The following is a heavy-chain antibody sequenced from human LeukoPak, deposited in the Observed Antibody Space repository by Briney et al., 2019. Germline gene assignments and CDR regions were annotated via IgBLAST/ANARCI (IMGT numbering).Heavy chain of an antibody. Sequence: GGSLRLSCAGSGFTFSIAWMTWVRQAPGKGLEWVSAISGSGGSTYYADSVKGRFTISRDNAKNSLYLQMNSLRAEDTAVYYCARESGYYLGSSAFDIWGQGTMVTVSS. D-gene: IGHD3-22*01. V-gene: IGHV3-23*01. CDR3: ARESGYYLGSSAFDI. CDR1: GFTFSIAW. J-gene: IGHJ3*02. CDR2: ISGSGGST.